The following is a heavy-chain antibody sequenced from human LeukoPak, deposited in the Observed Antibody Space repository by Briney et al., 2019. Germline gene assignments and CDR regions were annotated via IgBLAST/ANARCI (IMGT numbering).Heavy chain of an antibody. CDR3: ARGGRGVQLWKYFDY. D-gene: IGHD5-18*01. CDR2: INHSGST. CDR1: GGSFSGYY. J-gene: IGHJ4*02. V-gene: IGHV4-34*01. Sequence: PSETLSLTCAVYGGSFSGYYWSWIRQPPGKGMEWIGEINHSGSTNYNPSLKSRVTISVDTSKNQFSLKLSSVTAADTAVYYCARGGRGVQLWKYFDYWGQGTLVTVSS.